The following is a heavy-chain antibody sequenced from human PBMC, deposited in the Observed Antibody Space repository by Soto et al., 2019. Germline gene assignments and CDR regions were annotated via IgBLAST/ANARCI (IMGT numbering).Heavy chain of an antibody. CDR2: INAGNGNT. D-gene: IGHD6-19*01. Sequence: ASVKVSCKASRCTFSTYAIHWVRQAPGQRLEWMGWINAGNGNTKYSQKFQGRVTITRDTSASTAYMELSSLRSEDTAVYYCARDGAVAGGINFDYWGQGTLVTVSS. CDR3: ARDGAVAGGINFDY. J-gene: IGHJ4*02. CDR1: RCTFSTYA. V-gene: IGHV1-3*01.